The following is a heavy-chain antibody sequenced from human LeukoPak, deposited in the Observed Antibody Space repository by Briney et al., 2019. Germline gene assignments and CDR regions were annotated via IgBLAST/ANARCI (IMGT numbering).Heavy chain of an antibody. Sequence: SETLSLTCTVSGGSISSYYWSWIRQPPGKGLEWIGYIYYSGSTNYNPSLKSRVTISVDTSKNQFSLKLSSVTAADTAVYYCARFPIYYDDSSGYYPSPHAFDIWGQGTMVTVSS. CDR1: GGSISSYY. J-gene: IGHJ3*02. V-gene: IGHV4-59*01. CDR2: IYYSGST. D-gene: IGHD3-22*01. CDR3: ARFPIYYDDSSGYYPSPHAFDI.